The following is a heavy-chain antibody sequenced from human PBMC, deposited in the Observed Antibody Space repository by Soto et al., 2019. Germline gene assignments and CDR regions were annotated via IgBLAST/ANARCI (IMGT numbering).Heavy chain of an antibody. CDR2: ISSNGGTT. J-gene: IGHJ4*02. Sequence: EVQLAESGGGMVQPGGSLRLSCVASGFTFSSYDMHWVRQDPGKGLEYVSSISSNGGTTYYGNSVKGRFTISRDNSKNTLYLQMGSLRAEDMAVYYCVRRVSGNYDYWGQGTRVTVSS. CDR1: GFTFSSYD. V-gene: IGHV3-64*01. D-gene: IGHD1-7*01. CDR3: VRRVSGNYDY.